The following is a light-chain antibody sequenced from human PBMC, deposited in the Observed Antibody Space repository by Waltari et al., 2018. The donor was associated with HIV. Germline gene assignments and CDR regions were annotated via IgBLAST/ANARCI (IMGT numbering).Light chain of an antibody. Sequence: QSALTQPPSASGSPGQSVTISCTGTSSYVGGYNYVSWYPPHPGKAPKLMIYGVNKRPSGVPDRFSGSKSGNTASLTVSGLQGEDEAEYYCSSYGGSNNVVFGGGTKLTVL. J-gene: IGLJ2*01. CDR2: GVN. CDR3: SSYGGSNNVV. V-gene: IGLV2-8*01. CDR1: SSYVGGYNY.